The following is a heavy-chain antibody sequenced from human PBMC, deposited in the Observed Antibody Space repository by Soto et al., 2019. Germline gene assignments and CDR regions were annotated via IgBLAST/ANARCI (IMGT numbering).Heavy chain of an antibody. V-gene: IGHV3-30-3*01. J-gene: IGHJ4*02. CDR1: GFTFSSYA. CDR3: AKEWERDFDY. CDR2: ISYDGSNK. Sequence: QVQLVESGGGVVQPGRSLRLSCAASGFTFSSYAMHWVRQAPGKGLEWVAVISYDGSNKYYADSVKGRFTISRDNSKNTLYLQMNSLRAEDTAVYYCAKEWERDFDYWGQGTLVTVSS. D-gene: IGHD1-26*01.